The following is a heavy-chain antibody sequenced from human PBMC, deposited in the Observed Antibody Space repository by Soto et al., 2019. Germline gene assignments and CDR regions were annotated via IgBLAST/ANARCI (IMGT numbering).Heavy chain of an antibody. Sequence: EVQLVESGEGLVQPGGSLRLSCAASGFTFSSYNIHWIRQAPGKGLEFVSAISRSGDRTYYADSVKGRFTITRDNSKNTVWLQMGSLRAEDMAVYYCARARCSSGQCYDFDYWGRGAPVSVSS. CDR3: ARARCSSGQCYDFDY. CDR2: ISRSGDRT. D-gene: IGHD2-15*01. V-gene: IGHV3-64*02. J-gene: IGHJ4*02. CDR1: GFTFSSYN.